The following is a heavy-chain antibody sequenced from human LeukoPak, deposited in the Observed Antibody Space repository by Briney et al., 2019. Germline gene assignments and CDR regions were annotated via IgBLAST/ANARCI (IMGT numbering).Heavy chain of an antibody. Sequence: PSETLSLTCAVSGGSISSGGYSWSWIRQPPGKGLEWIGYIYHSGSTYYNPSLKSRVTISVDTSKNQFSLKLSSVTAADTAVYYCARNYPPDGSYYYYYMDVWGKGTTVTVSS. D-gene: IGHD5-24*01. J-gene: IGHJ6*03. CDR1: GGSISSGGYS. CDR3: ARNYPPDGSYYYYYMDV. CDR2: IYHSGST. V-gene: IGHV4-30-2*01.